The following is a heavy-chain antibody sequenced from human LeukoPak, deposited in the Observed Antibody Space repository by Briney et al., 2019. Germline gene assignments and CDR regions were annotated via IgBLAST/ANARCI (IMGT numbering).Heavy chain of an antibody. CDR3: ARDGTYYDFWSGYPSGYYYMDV. D-gene: IGHD3-3*01. Sequence: ASVKVSCKASGYTFTSYGISWVRQAPGQGLEWMGWISAYNGNTNYAQKLQGRVTMTTGTSTSTAYMELRSLRSDDTAVYYCARDGTYYDFWSGYPSGYYYMDVWGKGTTVTVSS. CDR2: ISAYNGNT. J-gene: IGHJ6*03. V-gene: IGHV1-18*01. CDR1: GYTFTSYG.